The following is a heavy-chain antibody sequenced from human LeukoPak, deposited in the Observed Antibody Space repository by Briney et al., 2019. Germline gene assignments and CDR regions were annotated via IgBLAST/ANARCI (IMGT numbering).Heavy chain of an antibody. CDR2: IYHSGST. CDR3: ARGGALLEWLPIYLHFDP. J-gene: IGHJ5*02. CDR1: GGSISSGGYS. Sequence: IPSETLSLTCAVSGGSISSGGYSWSWIRQPPGKGLEWIGYIYHSGSTYYNPSLKSRVTISVDRSKNQFSLKLGSVTAADTAVYYCARGGALLEWLPIYLHFDPWGQGTLVTVSS. D-gene: IGHD3-3*01. V-gene: IGHV4-30-2*01.